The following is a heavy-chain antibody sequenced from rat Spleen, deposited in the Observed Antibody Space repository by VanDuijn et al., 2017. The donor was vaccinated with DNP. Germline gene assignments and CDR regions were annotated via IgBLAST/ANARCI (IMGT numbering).Heavy chain of an antibody. CDR1: GFTFSDYN. J-gene: IGHJ4*01. CDR3: ARRGDGSRYYYTMDA. Sequence: EVQLVESGGGLVQPGRSLKLSCAASGFTFSDYNMAWVRQAPKKGLEWVATNSYDGTTTYYRDPVKGRFTISRDNAKTTLYLQMDSLRSEDTATYYCARRGDGSRYYYTMDAWGQGTSVTVSS. V-gene: IGHV5-7*01. CDR2: NSYDGTTT. D-gene: IGHD1-3*01.